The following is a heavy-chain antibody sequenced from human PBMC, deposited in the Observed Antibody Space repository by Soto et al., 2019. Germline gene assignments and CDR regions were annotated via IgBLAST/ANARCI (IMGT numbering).Heavy chain of an antibody. D-gene: IGHD3-9*01. CDR2: ISYDGSNK. Sequence: SLRLSCAASGLTFWSSVMAGVRQAPGKGLEWVAVISYDGSNKYYADSVKGRFTISRDNSKNTLYLQMNSLRAEDTAVYYCSKGSYYDNLTGPPDWFDPWGQGTLVTVSS. V-gene: IGHV3-30*18. CDR1: GLTFWSSV. J-gene: IGHJ5*02. CDR3: SKGSYYDNLTGPPDWFDP.